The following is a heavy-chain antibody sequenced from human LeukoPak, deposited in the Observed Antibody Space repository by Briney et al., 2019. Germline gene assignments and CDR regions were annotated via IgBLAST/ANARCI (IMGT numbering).Heavy chain of an antibody. CDR2: IKQDGSEK. D-gene: IGHD3-10*01. CDR3: ARDRNVLLWFGEFDP. CDR1: GFTFSSYW. Sequence: QTGGSLRLSCAASGFTFSSYWMSWVRQAPGKGLEWVANIKQDGSEKYYVDSVKGRFTISRDNAKNTLYLQMNSLRAEDTAVYYCARDRNVLLWFGEFDPWGQGTLVTVSS. J-gene: IGHJ5*02. V-gene: IGHV3-7*01.